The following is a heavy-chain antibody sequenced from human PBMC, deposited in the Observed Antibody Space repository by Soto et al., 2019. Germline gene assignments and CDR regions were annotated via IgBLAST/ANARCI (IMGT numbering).Heavy chain of an antibody. CDR3: ARDDVDYYGYDWTRLGMDV. J-gene: IGHJ6*02. Sequence: GGSLRLSCAASGFTFSSYAMHWVRQAPGKGLEWVAVISYDGSNKYYADSVKGRFTISRDNSKNTLYLQMNSLRAEDTAVYYCARDDVDYYGYDWTRLGMDVWGQGTTVTVSS. CDR1: GFTFSSYA. CDR2: ISYDGSNK. V-gene: IGHV3-30-3*01. D-gene: IGHD3-10*01.